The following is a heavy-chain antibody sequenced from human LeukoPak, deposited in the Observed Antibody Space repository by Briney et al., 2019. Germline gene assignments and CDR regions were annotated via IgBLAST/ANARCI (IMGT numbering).Heavy chain of an antibody. Sequence: SETLSLTCTVSGGSISSYYWSWIRQPAGKGLEWIGRIYTSGSTNYNPSLKSRVTMSVDTSKNQFSLKLSSVTAADTAVYYCARDLVWGVIDYYYYMDVWGKGTTVTVSS. V-gene: IGHV4-4*07. J-gene: IGHJ6*03. CDR2: IYTSGST. CDR1: GGSISSYY. CDR3: ARDLVWGVIDYYYYMDV. D-gene: IGHD3-10*01.